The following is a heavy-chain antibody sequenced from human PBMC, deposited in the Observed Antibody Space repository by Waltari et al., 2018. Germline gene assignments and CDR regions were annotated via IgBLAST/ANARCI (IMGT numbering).Heavy chain of an antibody. CDR1: GGSLSISSYY. CDR2: IYYTGST. D-gene: IGHD6-13*01. Sequence: QLRLQESGPGLVKPSETLSLTCTVPGGSLSISSYYWGLIRQPPGKGLEWIGSIYYTGSTYYNPSLKSRVTISVDTSKNQFSLKLSSVTAADTAVYYCARDCSGSWYYWFDPWGQGTLVTVSS. V-gene: IGHV4-39*07. CDR3: ARDCSGSWYYWFDP. J-gene: IGHJ5*02.